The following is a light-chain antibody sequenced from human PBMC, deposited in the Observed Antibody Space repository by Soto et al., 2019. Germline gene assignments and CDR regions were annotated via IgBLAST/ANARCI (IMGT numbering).Light chain of an antibody. V-gene: IGKV1-5*03. CDR2: KAS. CDR3: QQSYSTPRT. CDR1: QTISSW. Sequence: DIQMTQSPSTLSGSLGDRATITCRASQTISSWLAWYQQKPGKAPKLLIYKASTLKSGVPSRFSGSGSGTEFTLTISSLQPEDFATYYCQQSYSTPRTFGQGTKVDI. J-gene: IGKJ1*01.